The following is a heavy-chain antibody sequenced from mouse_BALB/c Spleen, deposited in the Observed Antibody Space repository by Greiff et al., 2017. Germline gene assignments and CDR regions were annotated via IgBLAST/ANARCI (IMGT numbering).Heavy chain of an antibody. Sequence: EVHLVESGGDLVKPGGSLKLSCAASGFTFSSYGMSWVRQTPEKRLEWVATISDGGSYTYYPDSVKGRFTISRDNAKNNLYLQMSSLKSEDTAMYYCARASGSSYGWFAYWGQGTLVTVSA. CDR1: GFTFSSYG. CDR2: ISDGGSYT. D-gene: IGHD1-1*01. V-gene: IGHV5-6*01. J-gene: IGHJ3*01. CDR3: ARASGSSYGWFAY.